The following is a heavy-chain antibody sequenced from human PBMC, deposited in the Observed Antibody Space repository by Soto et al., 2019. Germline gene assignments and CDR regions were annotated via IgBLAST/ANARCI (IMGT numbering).Heavy chain of an antibody. D-gene: IGHD7-27*01. CDR1: VFTFSIFA. CDR2: ISGSGGST. Sequence: RGSLRLACAASVFTFSIFAMSWVRQSPGKGLEWVSTISGSGGSTYYADAVKGRFTISRDNSMGTLYLQMKSLRVEDTAIYYCAKEVSLGSTVDLGYWGQGAMVTVSS. V-gene: IGHV3-23*01. CDR3: AKEVSLGSTVDLGY. J-gene: IGHJ4*02.